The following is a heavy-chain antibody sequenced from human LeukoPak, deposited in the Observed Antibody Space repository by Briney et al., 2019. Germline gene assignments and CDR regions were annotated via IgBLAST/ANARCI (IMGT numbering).Heavy chain of an antibody. CDR2: IYYDGSNI. CDR1: EFTFTTYG. V-gene: IGHV3-33*01. D-gene: IGHD1-1*01. CDR3: ARDWKTNSFDY. Sequence: WRSLTLSCAASEFTFTTYGMHWVRQAPGKGLEWVAFIYYDGSNIYYADYVKGRFTISRDISKNTLYLQMDSLRAEDTAIYYCARDWKTNSFDYWGQGTLVTVSS. J-gene: IGHJ4*02.